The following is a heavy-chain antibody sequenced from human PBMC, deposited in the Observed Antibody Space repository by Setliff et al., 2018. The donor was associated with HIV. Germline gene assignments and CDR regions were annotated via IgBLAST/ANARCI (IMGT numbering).Heavy chain of an antibody. CDR3: ARDRKFGSSGHYYYYMNV. CDR2: ISSTSSYI. Sequence: GGSLRLSCAASGFTFSSYSMNWVRQPPGKGLEWVSSISSTSSYIYYADSVQGRFNISRDNSKNTLSLQMNSLRAGDTAVYYCARDRKFGSSGHYYYYMNVWGKGTTVTVSS. V-gene: IGHV3-21*01. D-gene: IGHD6-6*01. CDR1: GFTFSSYS. J-gene: IGHJ6*03.